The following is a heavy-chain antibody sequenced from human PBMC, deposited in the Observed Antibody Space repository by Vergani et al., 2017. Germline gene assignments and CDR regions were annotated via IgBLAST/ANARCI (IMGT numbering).Heavy chain of an antibody. V-gene: IGHV4-39*01. CDR3: AGKGGACRAAYCHSYDF. CDR2: MDYSGST. Sequence: QVQLQESGPGLVKPSETLSLTCTVSGDSVISTDYHWGWIRQPPGKGLEWIGSMDYSGSTSYNPSLESRLSISFETPKNQFSLRLTSVTAADTAVYYCAGKGGACRAAYCHSYDFWGPGTLVGVSS. D-gene: IGHD2-15*01. J-gene: IGHJ4*02. CDR1: GDSVISTDYH.